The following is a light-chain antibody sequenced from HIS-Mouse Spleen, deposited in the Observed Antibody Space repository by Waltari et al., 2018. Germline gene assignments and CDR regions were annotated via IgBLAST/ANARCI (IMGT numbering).Light chain of an antibody. Sequence: QSALTQPPSASGSPGQSVTISCTGTSSDVGGYNSVPWYQQHPGKAPKLTNYEVSKRPSGVPDRFSGSKSGNTASLTVSGLQAEDEADYYCSSYAGSNNYVVFGGGTKLTVL. CDR1: SSDVGGYNS. CDR2: EVS. J-gene: IGLJ2*01. CDR3: SSYAGSNNYVV. V-gene: IGLV2-8*01.